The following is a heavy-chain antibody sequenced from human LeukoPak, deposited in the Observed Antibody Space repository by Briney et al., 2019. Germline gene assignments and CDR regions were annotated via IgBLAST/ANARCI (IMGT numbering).Heavy chain of an antibody. V-gene: IGHV4-61*02. CDR3: ATTRVRGVGEFDY. D-gene: IGHD3-10*01. CDR2: IYSTGST. CDR1: GGSISSGGHY. J-gene: IGHJ4*02. Sequence: SETLSLTCTVSGGSISSGGHYWSWIRQPAGKGLEYLGRIYSTGSTNYNPSLRSRVTISVDTSKNQFSLKLSSVTAADTAVYYRATTRVRGVGEFDYWGQGTLVTVSS.